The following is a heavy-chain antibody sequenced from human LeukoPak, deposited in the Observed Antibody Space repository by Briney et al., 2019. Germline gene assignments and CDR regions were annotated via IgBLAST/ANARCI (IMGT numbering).Heavy chain of an antibody. CDR2: ISYDGSNK. V-gene: IGHV3-30-3*01. CDR3: TRSSSGDY. CDR1: GFTFSSYA. J-gene: IGHJ4*02. Sequence: GGSLRLSCAASGFTFSSYAMHWVSQAPGKGLEWVAVISYDGSNKFHADSVKGRFTISRDNSKNTLYLQMNSLRAEDTAVYYCTRSSSGDYWGQGTLVTVSS. D-gene: IGHD6-6*01.